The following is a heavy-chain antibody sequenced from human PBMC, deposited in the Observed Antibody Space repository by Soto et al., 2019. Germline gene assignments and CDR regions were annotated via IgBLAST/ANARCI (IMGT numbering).Heavy chain of an antibody. Sequence: EVQLVESGGGLVKPGGSLRLSCAASGFTFSSYSMNWVRQAPGKGLEWVSSISSSSSYIYYADSVKGRFTISRDNAKNSLYMQMNSRRAEDTAVYYCARVMGKGGYCSGGSCYIDYWGQGTLVTVSS. CDR2: ISSSSSYI. J-gene: IGHJ4*02. CDR1: GFTFSSYS. V-gene: IGHV3-21*01. D-gene: IGHD2-15*01. CDR3: ARVMGKGGYCSGGSCYIDY.